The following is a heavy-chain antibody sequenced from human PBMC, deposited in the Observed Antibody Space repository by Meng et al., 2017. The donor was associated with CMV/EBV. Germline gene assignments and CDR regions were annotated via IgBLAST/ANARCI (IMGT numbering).Heavy chain of an antibody. CDR1: GFTFDDYT. Sequence: GGSLRLSCAASGFTFDDYTMHWVRQAPGKGLEWVSLISWDGGSTYYADSVKGRFTISRDNSKNTLYLQMNSLRAEDTAVYYCARGRRVGPDYWGQGTLVTVSS. D-gene: IGHD1-26*01. J-gene: IGHJ4*02. V-gene: IGHV3-43*01. CDR2: ISWDGGST. CDR3: ARGRRVGPDY.